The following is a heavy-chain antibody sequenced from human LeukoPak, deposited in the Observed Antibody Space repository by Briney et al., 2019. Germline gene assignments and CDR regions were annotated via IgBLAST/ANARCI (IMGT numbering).Heavy chain of an antibody. J-gene: IGHJ2*01. CDR1: GYTLTELS. D-gene: IGHD3-22*01. CDR2: FDPEDGET. CDR3: AKAQRYYYDSSGGFDL. Sequence: ASVKVSCKVSGYTLTELSMHWVRQAPGKGLEWMGGFDPEDGETIYAQKFQGRVTMTEDTSTDTAYMELSSLRSEDTAVYYCAKAQRYYYDSSGGFDLWGRGTLVTVSS. V-gene: IGHV1-24*01.